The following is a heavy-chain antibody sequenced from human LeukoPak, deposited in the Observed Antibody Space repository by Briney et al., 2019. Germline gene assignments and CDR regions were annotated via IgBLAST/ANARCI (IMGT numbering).Heavy chain of an antibody. D-gene: IGHD1-1*01. CDR1: GGSISSGGYS. V-gene: IGHV4-30-2*01. J-gene: IGHJ5*02. Sequence: SETLSLTCVVAGGSISSGGYSWSWIRQPPGKGLEWIVYIFQSGSTYYNPSLKSRVTISVHRSKNQFSLKVSSVTAADTAVYYCARVGSDWNDVRYSWFDPWGQGTLVTVSS. CDR2: IFQSGST. CDR3: ARVGSDWNDVRYSWFDP.